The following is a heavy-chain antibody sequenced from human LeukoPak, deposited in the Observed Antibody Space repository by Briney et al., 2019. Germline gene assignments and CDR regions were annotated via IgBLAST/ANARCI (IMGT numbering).Heavy chain of an antibody. J-gene: IGHJ4*02. CDR1: GGSFGGYY. CDR3: ARRGGSGSYYKATDDY. CDR2: INHSGST. D-gene: IGHD3-10*01. Sequence: PSETLSLTCAVYGGSFGGYYWSWIRQPPGKGLEWIGEINHSGSTNYNPSLKSRVTISVDTSKNQFSLKLSSVTAADTAVYYCARRGGSGSYYKATDDYWGQGTLVTVSS. V-gene: IGHV4-34*01.